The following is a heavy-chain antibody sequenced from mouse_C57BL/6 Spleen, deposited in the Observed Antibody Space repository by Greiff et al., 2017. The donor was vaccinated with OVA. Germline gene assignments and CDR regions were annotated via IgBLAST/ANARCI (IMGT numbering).Heavy chain of an antibody. CDR2: INPNNGGT. V-gene: IGHV1-18*01. Sequence: EVQLQQSGPELVKPGASVKIPCKASGYTFTDYNMDWVKQSHGKSLEWIGDINPNNGGTIYNQKFKGKATLTVDKSSSTAYMELRSLTSEDTAVYYCARSSLDSSGYWFAYWGQGTLVTVSA. D-gene: IGHD3-2*02. CDR1: GYTFTDYN. CDR3: ARSSLDSSGYWFAY. J-gene: IGHJ3*01.